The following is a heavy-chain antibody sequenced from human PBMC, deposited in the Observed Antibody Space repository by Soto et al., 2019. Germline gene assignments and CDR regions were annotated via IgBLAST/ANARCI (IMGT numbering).Heavy chain of an antibody. CDR3: AKDRVGYDILTGYLDY. CDR1: GFTFSSYA. D-gene: IGHD3-9*01. CDR2: ISGSGGST. Sequence: GGALRLSCAASGFTFSSYAMSWVRQAPGKGLEWVSAISGSGGSTYYADSVKGRFTISRDNSKNTLYLQMNSLRAEDTAVYYCAKDRVGYDILTGYLDYWGQGTLVTVSS. J-gene: IGHJ4*02. V-gene: IGHV3-23*01.